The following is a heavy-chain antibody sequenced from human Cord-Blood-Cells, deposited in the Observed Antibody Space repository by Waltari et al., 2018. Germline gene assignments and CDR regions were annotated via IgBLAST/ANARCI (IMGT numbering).Heavy chain of an antibody. D-gene: IGHD3-3*01. V-gene: IGHV1-69*01. Sequence: QVQLVQSGAEVKKPGSSVKVSCKASGGTFSSYAISWVRQAPGQGLEWMGGIIPIFGTANYAQKFQGRVTITADESTSTAYMELSSLRSEDTAVYYCARGRADYDFWSGYYEAFDIWGQGTMVTVSS. CDR1: GGTFSSYA. J-gene: IGHJ3*02. CDR3: ARGRADYDFWSGYYEAFDI. CDR2: IIPIFGTA.